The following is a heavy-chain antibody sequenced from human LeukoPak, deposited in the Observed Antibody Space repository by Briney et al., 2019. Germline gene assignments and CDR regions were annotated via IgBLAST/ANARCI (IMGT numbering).Heavy chain of an antibody. CDR3: ARRGLRSQSGKPYYGSDV. Sequence: GGSLRLSCAASEFTFSNYWMSWVRRAPGKGLDWVANIKQDGSEKQYVESVKGRFTISRDNAKNSLYLQMNSLRAEDTAVYYCARRGLRSQSGKPYYGSDVWGQGTTVTVSS. J-gene: IGHJ6*02. V-gene: IGHV3-7*01. D-gene: IGHD3-10*01. CDR1: EFTFSNYW. CDR2: IKQDGSEK.